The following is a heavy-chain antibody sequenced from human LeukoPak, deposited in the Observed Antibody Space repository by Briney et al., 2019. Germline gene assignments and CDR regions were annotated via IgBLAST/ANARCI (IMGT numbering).Heavy chain of an antibody. D-gene: IGHD2-2*01. CDR1: GGSFRGYY. CDR2: INHSGST. J-gene: IGHJ5*02. Sequence: SETLSLTCAVYGGSFRGYYWSWIRQPPGKGLEWIGEINHSGSTNYNPSLKSRVTISVDTSKNQFSLKLSSVTAADTAVYYCATAREVGYCSSTSCRNWFDPWGQGTLVTVSS. V-gene: IGHV4-34*01. CDR3: ATAREVGYCSSTSCRNWFDP.